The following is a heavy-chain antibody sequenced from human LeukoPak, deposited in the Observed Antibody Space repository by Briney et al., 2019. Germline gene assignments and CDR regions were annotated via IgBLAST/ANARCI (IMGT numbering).Heavy chain of an antibody. D-gene: IGHD2-8*01. J-gene: IGHJ4*02. CDR1: GFTFSDYY. Sequence: GSLRLSCAAFGFTFSDYYMSWIRQAPGKGLEWVSYISSSGSTIYYADSVKGRFTISRDNAKNSLYLQMNSLRAEDTAVYYCARGYCTNGVCYLSPFDYWGQGTLVTVSS. V-gene: IGHV3-11*01. CDR2: ISSSGSTI. CDR3: ARGYCTNGVCYLSPFDY.